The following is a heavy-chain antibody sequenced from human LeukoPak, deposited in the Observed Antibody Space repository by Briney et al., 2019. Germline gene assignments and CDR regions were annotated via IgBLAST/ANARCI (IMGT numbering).Heavy chain of an antibody. Sequence: SVKVSCKASGGTFSSYAIGWVRQAPGQGLEWMGGIIPILGTANYAQKFQGRVTITADKSTSTAYMELSSLRSEDTAVYYCARARGSTYYYGSGPYYYYGMDVWGKGTTVTVSS. D-gene: IGHD3-10*01. V-gene: IGHV1-69*06. J-gene: IGHJ6*04. CDR2: IIPILGTA. CDR1: GGTFSSYA. CDR3: ARARGSTYYYGSGPYYYYGMDV.